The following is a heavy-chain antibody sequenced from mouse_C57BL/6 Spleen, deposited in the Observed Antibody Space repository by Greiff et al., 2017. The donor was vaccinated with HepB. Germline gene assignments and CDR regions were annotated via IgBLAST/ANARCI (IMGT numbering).Heavy chain of an antibody. D-gene: IGHD2-4*01. CDR2: IWTGGGT. CDR1: GFSLTSYA. V-gene: IGHV2-9-1*01. J-gene: IGHJ4*01. Sequence: VKLQESGPGLVAPSQSLSITCTVSGFSLTSYAISWVRQPPGKGLEWLGVIWTGGGTNYNSALKSRLSISKDNSKSQVFLKMNSLQTDDTARYYCARAYDYDGDYYAMDYWGQGTSVTVSS. CDR3: ARAYDYDGDYYAMDY.